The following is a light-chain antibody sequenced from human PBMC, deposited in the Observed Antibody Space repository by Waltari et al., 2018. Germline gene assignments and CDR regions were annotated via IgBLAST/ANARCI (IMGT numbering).Light chain of an antibody. V-gene: IGLV3-19*01. Sequence: SSELTQGPDVSVALGQTVTITCQGDSLRTPYASWYQVKPGQAPVLVLFGKEKRPSGIPDRISGYSSGTTSSLTITGAQAEDEADYYCHSRKGSDNQVVFGGGTKLTVL. J-gene: IGLJ3*02. CDR2: GKE. CDR3: HSRKGSDNQVV. CDR1: SLRTPY.